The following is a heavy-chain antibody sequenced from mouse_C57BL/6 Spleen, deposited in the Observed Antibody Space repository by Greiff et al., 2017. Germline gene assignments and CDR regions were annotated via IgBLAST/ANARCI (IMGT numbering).Heavy chain of an antibody. J-gene: IGHJ2*01. D-gene: IGHD2-13*01. Sequence: EVKLVESGGGLVKPGGSLKLSCAASGFTFSSYAMSWVRQTPEKRLEWVATISDGGSYTYYPDNVKGRFTISRDNAKNNLYLQMSHLKSEDTAMYYCASEGDFDYWGQGTTLTVSS. CDR2: ISDGGSYT. V-gene: IGHV5-4*03. CDR1: GFTFSSYA. CDR3: ASEGDFDY.